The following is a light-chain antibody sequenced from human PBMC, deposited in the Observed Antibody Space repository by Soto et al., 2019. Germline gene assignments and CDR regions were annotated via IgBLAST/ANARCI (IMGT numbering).Light chain of an antibody. CDR3: LQRSIGFT. V-gene: IGKV3D-20*02. CDR2: GAS. CDR1: QSVTSSY. Sequence: EIVLTQSPGTLSLSPGERATLSCRASQSVTSSYLAWWQQKPGQAPRLLIYGASNRAPGIPARFSGSGSGTDFTLTISSLEPEDFAVYHCLQRSIGFTFGPGTKVDIK. J-gene: IGKJ3*01.